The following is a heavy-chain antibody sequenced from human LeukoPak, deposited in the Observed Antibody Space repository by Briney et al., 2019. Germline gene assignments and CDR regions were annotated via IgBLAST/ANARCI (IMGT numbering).Heavy chain of an antibody. V-gene: IGHV1-46*01. CDR2: INPSGGST. J-gene: IGHJ3*02. D-gene: IGHD6-13*01. CDR1: GYTFTSYY. Sequence: ASVKVSCKASGYTFTSYYMHWVRQAPGQGLEWMGIINPSGGSTSYAQKFQGRVTMTRDMSTSTVYMELSSLRSEDTAVYYCARDRTPTAAGDDAFDIWGQGAMVTVSS. CDR3: ARDRTPTAAGDDAFDI.